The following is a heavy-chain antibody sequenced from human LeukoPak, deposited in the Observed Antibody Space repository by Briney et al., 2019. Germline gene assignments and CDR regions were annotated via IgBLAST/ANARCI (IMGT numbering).Heavy chain of an antibody. CDR3: ARADYYTSGTYRYYFDY. Sequence: PGGSLRLPCAASRFTFTTYAVHWVRQAPGKGLEWVALISNDGSKKYYADSVKGRFTISRNNSNNTLYLQMNSLRPEDTAVYYCARADYYTSGTYRYYFDYWGQGTLVTVSS. CDR2: ISNDGSKK. CDR1: RFTFTTYA. D-gene: IGHD3-10*01. J-gene: IGHJ4*02. V-gene: IGHV3-30-3*01.